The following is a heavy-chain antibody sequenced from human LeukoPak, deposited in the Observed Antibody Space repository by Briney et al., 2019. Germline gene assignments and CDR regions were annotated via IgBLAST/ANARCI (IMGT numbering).Heavy chain of an antibody. CDR3: ARDRRRGYSGYGLNDAFDI. CDR1: GYTFTSYG. J-gene: IGHJ3*02. CDR2: ISAYNGNT. V-gene: IGHV1-18*01. Sequence: ASVKVSCKASGYTFTSYGISWVRLAPGQGLEWMGWISAYNGNTNYAQKLQGRVTMTTDTSTSTAYMELRSLRSDDTAVYYCARDRRRGYSGYGLNDAFDIWGQGTMVTVSS. D-gene: IGHD5-12*01.